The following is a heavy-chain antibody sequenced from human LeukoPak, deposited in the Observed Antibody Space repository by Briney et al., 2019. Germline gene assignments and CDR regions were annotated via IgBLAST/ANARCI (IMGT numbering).Heavy chain of an antibody. Sequence: GGSLRLSCAASGFPFSDYYMSWIRQAPGKGLEWVSYISSSGDTIYYADSVKGRFTISRDNAKNSVYLQMDSLRAEDTAVYYRARVVHYGSGPAVGWGQGTLVTVSS. D-gene: IGHD3-10*01. V-gene: IGHV3-11*01. J-gene: IGHJ4*02. CDR3: ARVVHYGSGPAVG. CDR2: ISSSGDTI. CDR1: GFPFSDYY.